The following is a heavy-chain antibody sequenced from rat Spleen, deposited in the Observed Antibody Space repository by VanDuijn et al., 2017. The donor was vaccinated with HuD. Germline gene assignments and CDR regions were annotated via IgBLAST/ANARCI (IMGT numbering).Heavy chain of an antibody. Sequence: EVQLVESGGGLVQPGRSLKLSCAASGFTFSNYGVHWIRQAPTKGLEWVASISPSGGSTYYRDSVKGRFTISRDNAKSTLYLQMDSLRSEDTATYYCATPYYDGSYYYWYFDFWGPGTMVTVSS. V-gene: IGHV5-19*01. CDR2: ISPSGGST. D-gene: IGHD1-12*02. J-gene: IGHJ1*01. CDR3: ATPYYDGSYYYWYFDF. CDR1: GFTFSNYG.